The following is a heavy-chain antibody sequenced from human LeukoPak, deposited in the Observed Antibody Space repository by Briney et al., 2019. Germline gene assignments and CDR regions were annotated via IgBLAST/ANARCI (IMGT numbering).Heavy chain of an antibody. Sequence: GGSLRLSCAASGFTFTSYSMNWVRQAPGKGLEWVSTISGSGGSTYYADSVKGRFTISRDNSKNTLYLQMNSLRAEDTAVYYCANSRVFDYRGQGTLVTVSS. CDR1: GFTFTSYS. CDR2: ISGSGGST. V-gene: IGHV3-23*01. CDR3: ANSRVFDY. J-gene: IGHJ4*02.